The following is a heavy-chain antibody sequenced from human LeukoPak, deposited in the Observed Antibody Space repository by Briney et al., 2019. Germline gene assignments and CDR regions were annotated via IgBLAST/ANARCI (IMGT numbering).Heavy chain of an antibody. D-gene: IGHD4-17*01. CDR3: ARTVTIDY. J-gene: IGHJ4*02. V-gene: IGHV3-30-3*01. CDR1: GFTFSSYA. Sequence: GGSLRLSCAASGFTFSSYAMHWVRQAPGKGLEWVAVISYDGSNKYYADSVKGRFTISRDNSKNTLYLQMNSLRAEDTAVYHCARTVTIDYWGQGTLVTVSS. CDR2: ISYDGSNK.